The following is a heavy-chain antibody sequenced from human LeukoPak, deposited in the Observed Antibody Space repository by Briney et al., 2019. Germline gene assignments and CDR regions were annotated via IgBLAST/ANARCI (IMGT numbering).Heavy chain of an antibody. CDR3: ARDDYGSGSWNDY. D-gene: IGHD3-10*01. J-gene: IGHJ4*02. CDR2: IIWSGGST. V-gene: IGHV3-20*03. Sequence: MSWVRHAPGKGLEWVSGIIWSGGSTVYADSVKGRFTISRDNAKNSLYLQMNSLRAEDTALYYCARDDYGSGSWNDYWGQGTLVTVSS.